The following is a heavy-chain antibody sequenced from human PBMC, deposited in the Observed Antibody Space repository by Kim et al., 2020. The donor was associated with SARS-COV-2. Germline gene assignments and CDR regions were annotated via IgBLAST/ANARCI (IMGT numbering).Heavy chain of an antibody. CDR3: ARDVSAAPYYYYIDV. D-gene: IGHD6-19*01. Sequence: GGSLRLSCEGSGFSFNSFSMNWVRQAPGKGLEWVSSISTSGDYIYYVDSVKGRFTISRDNVKNSLYLQMDSLRAEDTAVYFCARDVSAAPYYYYIDVWGKGTTVTVSS. V-gene: IGHV3-21*01. J-gene: IGHJ6*03. CDR2: ISTSGDYI. CDR1: GFSFNSFS.